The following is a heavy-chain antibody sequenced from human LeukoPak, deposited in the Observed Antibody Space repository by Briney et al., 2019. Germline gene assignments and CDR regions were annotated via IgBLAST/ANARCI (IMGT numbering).Heavy chain of an antibody. CDR3: ARVDGSPDY. J-gene: IGHJ4*02. CDR2: VNTNSGNT. CDR1: GGTFSSYA. Sequence: VASVKVSCKASGGTFSSYAINWVRQATGQGLEWLGWVNTNSGNTGSAQNFQGRVTISRDTSTSTAYMELSSLRSEDTAVYYCARVDGSPDYWGQGTLVTVSS. D-gene: IGHD2-15*01. V-gene: IGHV1-8*03.